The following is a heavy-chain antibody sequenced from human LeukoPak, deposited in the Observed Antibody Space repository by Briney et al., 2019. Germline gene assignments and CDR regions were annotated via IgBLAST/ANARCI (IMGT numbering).Heavy chain of an antibody. J-gene: IGHJ4*02. V-gene: IGHV4-30-2*01. Sequence: SETLSLTCAVSGGSISSGGYSWSWIRQPPGKGLEWIGYIYHSGSTYYNPSLKSRVTISVDTSKNQFSLKLSSVTAADTAVYYCARGQNVTVGYWGQGTLVTVSS. CDR2: IYHSGST. D-gene: IGHD2/OR15-2a*01. CDR3: ARGQNVTVGY. CDR1: GGSISSGGYS.